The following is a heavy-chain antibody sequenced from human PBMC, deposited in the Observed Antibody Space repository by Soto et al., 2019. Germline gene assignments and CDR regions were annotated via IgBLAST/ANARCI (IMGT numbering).Heavy chain of an antibody. J-gene: IGHJ3*02. CDR3: ASSPYPDPDAFDI. CDR1: GGTFSSYT. Sequence: ASVKVSCKASGGTFSSYTISWVRQAPGQGLEWMGRIIPILGIANYAQKFQGRVTITADKSTSTAYMELSSLRSEDTAVYYCASSPYPDPDAFDIWGQGTMVTVSS. CDR2: IIPILGIA. V-gene: IGHV1-69*02.